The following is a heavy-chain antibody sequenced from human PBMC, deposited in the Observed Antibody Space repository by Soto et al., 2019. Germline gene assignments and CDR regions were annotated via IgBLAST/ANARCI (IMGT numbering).Heavy chain of an antibody. CDR2: IYQTGST. CDR3: ARDLWGYCGTDCYPLDV. CDR1: GGSISSNNW. Sequence: SETLSLTCAVSGGSISSNNWWSWVRQPPGKGLEWIGEIYQTGSTNYNPSLKSRVTMSVDKSKNQFSLDLTSVTAADTAVYYCARDLWGYCGTDCYPLDVWGQGTTVTVSS. J-gene: IGHJ6*02. V-gene: IGHV4-4*02. D-gene: IGHD2-21*02.